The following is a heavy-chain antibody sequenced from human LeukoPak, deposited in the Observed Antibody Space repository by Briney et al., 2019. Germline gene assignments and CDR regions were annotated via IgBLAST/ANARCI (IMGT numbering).Heavy chain of an antibody. CDR2: TYYKSKWYT. D-gene: IGHD1-20*01. J-gene: IGHJ4*02. Sequence: QTLSLTCVISGDSVSSSSIAWNWIRLSPSRGLEWLGRTYYKSKWYTDYAVSVKSRIIINPDTSKNQFSLQLNSVTPEDTAVYYCARYNWNDGARYFDFWGQGILVTVSS. CDR3: ARYNWNDGARYFDF. CDR1: GDSVSSSSIA. V-gene: IGHV6-1*01.